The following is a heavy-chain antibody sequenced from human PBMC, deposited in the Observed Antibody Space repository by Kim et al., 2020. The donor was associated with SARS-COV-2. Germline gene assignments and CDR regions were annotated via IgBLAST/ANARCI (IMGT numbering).Heavy chain of an antibody. J-gene: IGHJ4*02. CDR2: ISWDGGST. Sequence: GGSLRLSCAASGFTFDDYTMHWVRQAPGKGLEWVSLISWDGGSTYYADSVKGRFTISRDNSKNSLYLQMNSLRTEDTALYYCAKAFHKWGIAVAEYYFDYWGQGTLVTVSS. V-gene: IGHV3-43*01. D-gene: IGHD6-19*01. CDR1: GFTFDDYT. CDR3: AKAFHKWGIAVAEYYFDY.